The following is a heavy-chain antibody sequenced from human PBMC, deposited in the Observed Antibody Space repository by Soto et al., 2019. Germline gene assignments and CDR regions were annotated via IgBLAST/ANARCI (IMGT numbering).Heavy chain of an antibody. Sequence: PSETLALTCSVSGGTISGSYWTLILKYPGKGLEWLGYVYYTGSTNYSPSLRSRVSISVDTSKNEFSLRLSSVTAADTAVYFCARSVAVPGAHIDYWGQGTQVTVFS. CDR1: GGTISGSY. CDR3: ARSVAVPGAHIDY. CDR2: VYYTGST. D-gene: IGHD6-19*01. V-gene: IGHV4-59*01. J-gene: IGHJ4*02.